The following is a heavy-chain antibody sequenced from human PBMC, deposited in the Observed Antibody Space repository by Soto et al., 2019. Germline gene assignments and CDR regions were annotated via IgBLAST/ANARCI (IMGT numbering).Heavy chain of an antibody. CDR3: ARSMDTAMALDY. D-gene: IGHD5-18*01. CDR1: GGTFSSYT. V-gene: IGHV1-69*02. Sequence: QVQLVQSGAEVKKPGSSVKVSCKASGGTFSSYTISWVRQAPGQGLEWMGRIIPILGIANYAQKFQGRVTITADKSTSTAYMELISLRSEDTAVYYCARSMDTAMALDYWGQGTLVTVSS. CDR2: IIPILGIA. J-gene: IGHJ4*02.